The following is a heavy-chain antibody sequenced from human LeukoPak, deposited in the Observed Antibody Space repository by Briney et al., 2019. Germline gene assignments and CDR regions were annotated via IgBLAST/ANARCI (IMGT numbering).Heavy chain of an antibody. CDR1: GGSISSGGYS. CDR2: IYHSGST. D-gene: IGHD3-22*01. J-gene: IGHJ4*02. Sequence: SQTLSLTCAVSGGSISSGGYSWSWIRQPPGKGLEWIGYIYHSGSTYYNPSLKSRVTISVDRSKNQFSLKPSSVTAADTAVYYCARAWGYYRSYYFDYWGQGTLVTVSS. V-gene: IGHV4-30-2*01. CDR3: ARAWGYYRSYYFDY.